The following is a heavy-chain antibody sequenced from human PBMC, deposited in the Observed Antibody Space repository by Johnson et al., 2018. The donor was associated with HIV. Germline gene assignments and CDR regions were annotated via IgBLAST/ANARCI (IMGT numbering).Heavy chain of an antibody. Sequence: VQLVESGGGLVQPGGSLRLSCAASGFTFSNYAMSWVRQAPGKGLEWVSGISWNSGSIGYADSVKGRFTISRDNAKNSLYLQMDSLRAEDTALYFCAKGDYYDSSGYYFAAVSPFDIWGQGTMVTVSS. J-gene: IGHJ3*02. CDR3: AKGDYYDSSGYYFAAVSPFDI. CDR2: ISWNSGSI. D-gene: IGHD3-22*01. V-gene: IGHV3-9*01. CDR1: GFTFSNYA.